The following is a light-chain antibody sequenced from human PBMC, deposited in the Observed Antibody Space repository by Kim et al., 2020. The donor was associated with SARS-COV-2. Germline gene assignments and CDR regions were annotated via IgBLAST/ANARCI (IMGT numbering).Light chain of an antibody. CDR2: SNV. CDR3: ASWDDSLSGWV. J-gene: IGLJ3*02. CDR1: SSESGSKP. Sequence: GQGVTISCSGSSSESGSKPVTWYQQFPGTTPKLLIYSNVQRPSGVPDRFSGSKSGTSASLAISGLQSEDEADYYCASWDDSLSGWVFGGGTQLTVL. V-gene: IGLV1-44*01.